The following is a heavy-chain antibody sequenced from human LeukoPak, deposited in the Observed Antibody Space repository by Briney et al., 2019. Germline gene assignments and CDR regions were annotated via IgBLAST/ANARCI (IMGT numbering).Heavy chain of an antibody. CDR3: AREVYSSSYNWFDP. J-gene: IGHJ5*02. CDR1: GGSISSYY. V-gene: IGHV4-4*07. CDR2: IYTSGST. Sequence: PSETLSLTCTVSGGSISSYYWSWIRQPAGKGLEWIGRIYTSGSTNYNPSLKSRVTMSVDTSKNQSSLKLSSVTAADTAVYYCAREVYSSSYNWFDPWGQGTLVTVSS. D-gene: IGHD6-6*01.